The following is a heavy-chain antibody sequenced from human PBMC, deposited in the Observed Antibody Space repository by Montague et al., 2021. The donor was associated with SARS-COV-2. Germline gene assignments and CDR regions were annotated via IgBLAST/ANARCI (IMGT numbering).Heavy chain of an antibody. V-gene: IGHV4-4*02. J-gene: IGHJ5*02. CDR3: AGHPVWQQLCT. D-gene: IGHD1-1*01. Sequence: SETLSLTCAVSGASLASGYWWRWVRQYPGKGLEWIAEIHYTGGSNYNPSLVSRVTIFLDHSKNHLTLTLSSVTAADTAMYYCAGHPVWQQLCTWGQGTLVTVSA. CDR1: GASLASGYW. CDR2: IHYTGGS.